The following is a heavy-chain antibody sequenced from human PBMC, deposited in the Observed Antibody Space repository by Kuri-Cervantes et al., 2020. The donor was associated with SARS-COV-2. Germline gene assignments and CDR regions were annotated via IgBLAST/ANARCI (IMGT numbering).Heavy chain of an antibody. J-gene: IGHJ4*02. V-gene: IGHV3-23*01. CDR2: ISGSGGST. CDR1: GFTFSSYA. Sequence: GGSLRLCCAASGFTFSSYAMSWVRQAPGKGLEWVSAISGSGGSTYYADSVKGRFTISRDNSKNTLYLQMNSLRAEDTAVYYCAKDDYSGSYNFDYWGQGTLVTVSS. CDR3: AKDDYSGSYNFDY. D-gene: IGHD1-26*01.